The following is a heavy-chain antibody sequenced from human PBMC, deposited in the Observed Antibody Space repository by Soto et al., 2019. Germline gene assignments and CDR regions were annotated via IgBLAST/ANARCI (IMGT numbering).Heavy chain of an antibody. Sequence: QVQLQESGPGLVKPSQTLSLTCTVAGGSISSGGYYWSWIRQHPGKGLEWIGYIYYSGSTYYNPSLKRRVTISVDTSKNQFSLKLSSVTAADTAVYYCARVRYSSGKLSDYWGQGTLVTVSS. CDR3: ARVRYSSGKLSDY. D-gene: IGHD3-22*01. CDR1: GGSISSGGYY. J-gene: IGHJ4*02. CDR2: IYYSGST. V-gene: IGHV4-31*03.